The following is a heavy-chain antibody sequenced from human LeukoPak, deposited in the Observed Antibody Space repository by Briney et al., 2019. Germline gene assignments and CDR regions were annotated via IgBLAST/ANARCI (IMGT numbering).Heavy chain of an antibody. J-gene: IGHJ4*02. D-gene: IGHD3-10*01. V-gene: IGHV4-59*01. CDR2: IYYSGST. Sequence: SETLSLTCTVSGGSISTYYWSWIRQPPGKGLEWIGYIYYSGSTIYNPSLKSRVTISVDTSKNQFSLKLSSVTAADTAVYYCARGVRGVNLDYWGQGTLVTVSS. CDR1: GGSISTYY. CDR3: ARGVRGVNLDY.